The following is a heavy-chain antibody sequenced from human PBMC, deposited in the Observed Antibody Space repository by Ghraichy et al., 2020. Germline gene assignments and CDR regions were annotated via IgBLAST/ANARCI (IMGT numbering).Heavy chain of an antibody. D-gene: IGHD3-10*01. CDR3: ARDTEGGGYYGSGSYYHYFDY. J-gene: IGHJ4*02. Sequence: SVKVSCKASGGTFSSYAISWVRQAPGQGLEWMGGIIPIFGTANYAQKFQGRVTITADESTSTAYMELSSLRSEDTAVYYCARDTEGGGYYGSGSYYHYFDYWGQGTLVTVSS. CDR2: IIPIFGTA. V-gene: IGHV1-69*13. CDR1: GGTFSSYA.